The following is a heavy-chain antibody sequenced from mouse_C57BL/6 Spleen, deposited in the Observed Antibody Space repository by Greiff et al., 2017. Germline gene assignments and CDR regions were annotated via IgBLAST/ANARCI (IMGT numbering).Heavy chain of an antibody. D-gene: IGHD1-1*02. CDR1: GFTFSDYG. CDR2: ISSGSSTI. Sequence: EVKLVESGGGLVKPGGSLKLSCAASGFTFSDYGMHWVRQAPEKGLEWVAYISSGSSTIYYADTVKGRFTISRDNAKNTLFLQMTSLRSEATAMYYCARSDYGYAMDYWGQGTSVTVSS. CDR3: ARSDYGYAMDY. V-gene: IGHV5-17*01. J-gene: IGHJ4*01.